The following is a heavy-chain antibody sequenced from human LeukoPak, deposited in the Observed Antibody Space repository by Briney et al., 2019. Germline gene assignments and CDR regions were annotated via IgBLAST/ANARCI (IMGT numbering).Heavy chain of an antibody. CDR2: INWNGGST. CDR1: GFTFDDYG. D-gene: IGHD1-26*01. V-gene: IGHV3-20*04. CDR3: SRWGNSWGYFLVPPPEGLRY. Sequence: GGSLRLSCAASGFTFDDYGMSWVRQAPGKGLEWVSGINWNGGSTGYADSVKGRFTISRDNAKNSLYLQMNSLRAEDTALYYCSRWGNSWGYFLVPPPEGLRYWGQGTLVTVSS. J-gene: IGHJ4*02.